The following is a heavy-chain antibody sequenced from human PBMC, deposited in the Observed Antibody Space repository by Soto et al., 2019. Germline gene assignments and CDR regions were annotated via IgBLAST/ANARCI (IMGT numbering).Heavy chain of an antibody. V-gene: IGHV3-23*01. CDR1: GFTFSSYA. CDR3: AKHVTVTTFSGWSGWFDP. D-gene: IGHD4-17*01. Sequence: GGSLRLSCAASGFTFSSYAMSWVRQAPGKGLEWVSVISGSGGSTYYADSVKGRFTISRDNSKNTLYLQMNSLRAEDTAVFYCAKHVTVTTFSGWSGWFDPWGQGTLVTVSS. J-gene: IGHJ5*02. CDR2: ISGSGGST.